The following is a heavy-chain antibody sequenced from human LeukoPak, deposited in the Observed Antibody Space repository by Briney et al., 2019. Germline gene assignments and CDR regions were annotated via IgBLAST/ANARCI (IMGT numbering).Heavy chain of an antibody. CDR2: ISGSGGGT. V-gene: IGHV3-23*01. CDR3: AKDSSGYFPHLG. D-gene: IGHD3-22*01. CDR1: GFTFSSYA. Sequence: PGGSLRLSCAASGFTFSSYAMSWVRQAPGKGLDWVSSISGSGGGTNYADSVKGRFTISRDNSKNTLYLQMNSLRAEDTAVYYCAKDSSGYFPHLGWGQGTLVTVSS. J-gene: IGHJ4*02.